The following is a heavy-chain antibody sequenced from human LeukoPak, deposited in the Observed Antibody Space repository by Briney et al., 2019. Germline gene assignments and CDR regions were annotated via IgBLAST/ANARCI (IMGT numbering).Heavy chain of an antibody. CDR2: ISGSGGST. CDR1: GFIFTGYA. Sequence: GGPLRLSCAASGFIFTGYAMSWVRQAPGKGLEWVSAISGSGGSTYYTDSVKGRFTISRDNSKNTLYLQMNSLRAEDTAVYYCAKGDCSSTSCSLGYWGQGTLVTVSS. CDR3: AKGDCSSTSCSLGY. J-gene: IGHJ4*02. D-gene: IGHD2-2*01. V-gene: IGHV3-23*01.